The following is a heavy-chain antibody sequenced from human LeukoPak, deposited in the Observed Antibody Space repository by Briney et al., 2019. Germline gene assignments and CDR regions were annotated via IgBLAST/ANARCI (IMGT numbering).Heavy chain of an antibody. Sequence: NRGESLKFSGKGSVYSFTSCWIGWVREMRGKGVEWMGIIYPGDADTRYSPSLEGLVTISADTSISTSYLQWSMLTASDTAMYYGARHQVGSSWSVPSNSYGMDVWGQGTTVTVSS. CDR2: IYPGDADT. J-gene: IGHJ6*02. CDR1: VYSFTSCW. CDR3: ARHQVGSSWSVPSNSYGMDV. D-gene: IGHD6-13*01. V-gene: IGHV5-51*01.